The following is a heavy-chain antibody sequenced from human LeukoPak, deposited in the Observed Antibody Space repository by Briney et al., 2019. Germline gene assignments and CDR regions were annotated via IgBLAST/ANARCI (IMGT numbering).Heavy chain of an antibody. CDR2: INPNSGNT. D-gene: IGHD2-15*01. V-gene: IGHV1-8*01. CDR1: GYTFTSYD. J-gene: IGHJ5*02. CDR3: ARGAGPRGVAATLNWFDP. Sequence: ASVKVSCKASGYTFTSYDINWVRQATGQGLEWMGWINPNSGNTGYAQKFQGRVTMTRNTSRSTAYMELSSLRSEDTAVYYCARGAGPRGVAATLNWFDPWGQGTLVTVSS.